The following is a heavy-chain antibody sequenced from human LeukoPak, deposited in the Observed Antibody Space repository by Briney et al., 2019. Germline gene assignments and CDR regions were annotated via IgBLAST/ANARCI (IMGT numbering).Heavy chain of an antibody. CDR2: ISAYNGNT. CDR3: ARYPGARNMYSSWNWFDP. D-gene: IGHD6-6*01. J-gene: IGHJ5*02. CDR1: GYTFTSYG. V-gene: IGHV1-18*01. Sequence: GSSVKVSCKASGYTFTSYGNSWVRQPPGRGLEWMGWISAYNGNTNYEQRLQGRVTMTTDTSTSTAYMELRSLRSDDTAVYYCARYPGARNMYSSWNWFDPWGQGTLVTVSS.